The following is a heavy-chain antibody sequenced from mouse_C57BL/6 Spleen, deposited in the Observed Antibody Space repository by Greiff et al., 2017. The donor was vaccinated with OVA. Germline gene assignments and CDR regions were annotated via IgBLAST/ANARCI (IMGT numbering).Heavy chain of an antibody. D-gene: IGHD2-2*01. CDR3: ARYGYYNAMDY. J-gene: IGHJ4*01. CDR2: ISSGSSTI. V-gene: IGHV5-17*01. CDR1: GFTFSDYG. Sequence: EVHLVESGGGLVKPGGSLKLSCAASGFTFSDYGMHWVRQAPEKGLEWVAYISSGSSTIYYADTVKGRFTISRDNAKNTLFLQMTSLRSEDTAMDYCARYGYYNAMDYWGQGTSVTVSS.